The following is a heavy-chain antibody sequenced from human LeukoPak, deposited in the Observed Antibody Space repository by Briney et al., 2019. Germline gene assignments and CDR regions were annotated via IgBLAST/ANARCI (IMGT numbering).Heavy chain of an antibody. Sequence: GGSLRPSCAASGFTFSTFWMTWVRQAPGKGLEWVANIRKDGSEKYYVDSVKGRFTVSRDNAKNSLYLQMNSLRAEDTAVYYCARSSYGSGWGRFDYWGQGILVTVSS. D-gene: IGHD6-19*01. CDR1: GFTFSTFW. J-gene: IGHJ4*02. V-gene: IGHV3-7*01. CDR2: IRKDGSEK. CDR3: ARSSYGSGWGRFDY.